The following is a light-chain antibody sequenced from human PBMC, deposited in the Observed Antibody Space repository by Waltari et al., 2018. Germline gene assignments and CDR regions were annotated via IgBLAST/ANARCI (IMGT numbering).Light chain of an antibody. Sequence: EIVLTQSPGTLSLSPGERATLSCRASQSVGRTLAWYQQKPGQAHRLLIYAASNRATGIPDRFSGSGSGTDFSLTISRLEPEDFAVYYCQHYVRLPATFGQGTKVAIK. CDR2: AAS. V-gene: IGKV3-20*01. J-gene: IGKJ1*01. CDR1: QSVGRT. CDR3: QHYVRLPAT.